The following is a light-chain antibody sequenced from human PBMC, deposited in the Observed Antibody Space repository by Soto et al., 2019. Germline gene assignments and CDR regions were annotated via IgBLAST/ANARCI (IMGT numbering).Light chain of an antibody. CDR2: AAS. V-gene: IGKV1-9*01. Sequence: IQLTQSASSLSASVGDRVTITCRASQDIAIYLAWYQQKPGEAPKLLIYAASTLHGGVPSRFSGSGSGTDFALTITSLQAEDVATYYCQQYDDLPSTFGGGTKVDIK. J-gene: IGKJ4*01. CDR3: QQYDDLPST. CDR1: QDIAIY.